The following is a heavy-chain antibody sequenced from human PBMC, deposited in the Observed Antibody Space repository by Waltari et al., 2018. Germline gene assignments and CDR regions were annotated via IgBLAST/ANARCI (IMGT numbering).Heavy chain of an antibody. CDR2: MNPNSGAT. CDR1: GYTFINYE. D-gene: IGHD2-8*01. Sequence: QVQLVQSGAEVLKPGASVKVSCPASGYTFINYEINWVRQAAGQGLEWMGWMNPNSGATAYAQKFQDRITMTRDTSITTAYMELSNLRSDDTAVFYCARGRDLYANFDYNWFDPWGQGTLVTVSS. J-gene: IGHJ5*02. CDR3: ARGRDLYANFDYNWFDP. V-gene: IGHV1-8*02.